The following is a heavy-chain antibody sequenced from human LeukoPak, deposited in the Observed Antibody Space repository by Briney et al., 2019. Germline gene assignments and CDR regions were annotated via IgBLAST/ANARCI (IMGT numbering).Heavy chain of an antibody. J-gene: IGHJ6*03. CDR1: GGSISSYY. CDR3: ARQGYCSSTSCQSDYYMDV. Sequence: PSETLSLTCTVSGGSISSYYWSWIRQPPGKGLEWIGYIYYSGSTNYNPSLKSRVTISVDTSKNQFSLKLSSVTAADTAVYYCARQGYCSSTSCQSDYYMDVWGKGTTVTVSS. V-gene: IGHV4-59*08. CDR2: IYYSGST. D-gene: IGHD2-2*01.